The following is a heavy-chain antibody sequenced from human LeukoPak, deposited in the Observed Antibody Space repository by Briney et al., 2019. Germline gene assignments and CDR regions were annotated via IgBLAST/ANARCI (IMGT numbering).Heavy chain of an antibody. CDR2: ISGSGGST. CDR1: EFTFSSYA. Sequence: PGGSLRLSCAASEFTFSSYAMSWVRQAPGKGLEWVSAISGSGGSTYYADSVKGRFTISRDNSKNTLYLQMNSLRAEDTAVYYCAKDPPSYCSGGSCYPFPFDYWGQGTLVTVSS. CDR3: AKDPPSYCSGGSCYPFPFDY. J-gene: IGHJ4*02. D-gene: IGHD2-15*01. V-gene: IGHV3-23*01.